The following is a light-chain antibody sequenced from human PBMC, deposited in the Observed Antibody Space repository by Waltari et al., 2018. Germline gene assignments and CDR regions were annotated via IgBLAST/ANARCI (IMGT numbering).Light chain of an antibody. CDR1: SSDVGGYNY. Sequence: QSALTQPASVSGSPGQSITISCTGTSSDVGGYNYVSWYQQHPGKAPKLMIYDFSNRPSGVFMRCSASKTGNTASLTISGLQAEDESNYYCSSYTSSSTVVFGGGTKLTVL. CDR2: DFS. CDR3: SSYTSSSTVV. J-gene: IGLJ2*01. V-gene: IGLV2-14*03.